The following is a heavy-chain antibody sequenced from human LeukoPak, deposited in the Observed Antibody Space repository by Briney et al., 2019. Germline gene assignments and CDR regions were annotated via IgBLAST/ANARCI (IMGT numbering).Heavy chain of an antibody. J-gene: IGHJ5*02. CDR2: INHSGST. D-gene: IGHD4-17*01. CDR1: GTSINSNSW. CDR3: ARNTVTINWFDP. Sequence: PSETLSLTCGVSGTSINSNSWWSWVRQPPGKGLEWIGEINHSGSTNCNPSLKSRVTISVDTSKNQFSLKLSSVTAADTAVYYCARNTVTINWFDPWGQGTLVTVSS. V-gene: IGHV4-4*02.